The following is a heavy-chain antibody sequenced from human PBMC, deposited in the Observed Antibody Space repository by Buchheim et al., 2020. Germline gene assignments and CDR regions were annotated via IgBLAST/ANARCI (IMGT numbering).Heavy chain of an antibody. D-gene: IGHD6-13*01. CDR3: AREGEEGEYSSSWKYFDY. V-gene: IGHV3-21*01. CDR2: ISSSSSYI. CDR1: GFTFSSYS. Sequence: EVQLMESGGGLVKPGGSLRLSCAASGFTFSSYSMNWVRQAPGKGLEWVSSISSSSSYIYYADSVKGRFTISRDNAKNSPYLQMNSLRAEETAVYYCAREGEEGEYSSSWKYFDYWGQGTL. J-gene: IGHJ4*02.